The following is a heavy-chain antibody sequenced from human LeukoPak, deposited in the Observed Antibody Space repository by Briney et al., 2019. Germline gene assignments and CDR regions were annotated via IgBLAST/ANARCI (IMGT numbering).Heavy chain of an antibody. CDR1: GYTFTSYD. CDR2: MNPNSGNT. Sequence: ASVKVSCKASGYTFTSYDINWVRQATGQGLEWMGWMNPNSGNTGYAQKFQGRVTMTRNTSISTAYMELSSLRSEDTAVYYCAREIVVVTADAFDIWGQGTMVTVSS. D-gene: IGHD2-21*02. CDR3: AREIVVVTADAFDI. J-gene: IGHJ3*02. V-gene: IGHV1-8*01.